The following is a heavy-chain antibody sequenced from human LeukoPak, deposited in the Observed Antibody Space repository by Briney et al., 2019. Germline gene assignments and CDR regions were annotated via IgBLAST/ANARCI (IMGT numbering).Heavy chain of an antibody. J-gene: IGHJ4*02. V-gene: IGHV3-21*01. Sequence: GGSLRLSCAASGFTFNSYSMNWFRQAPGKGLEWVSSISSSSRFIYYADSVKGRFTISRDNAKNSLYLQMNSLRAEDTAVYYCAKDRMITFGGVIGYWGQGTLVTVSS. CDR2: ISSSSRFI. CDR3: AKDRMITFGGVIGY. D-gene: IGHD3-16*02. CDR1: GFTFNSYS.